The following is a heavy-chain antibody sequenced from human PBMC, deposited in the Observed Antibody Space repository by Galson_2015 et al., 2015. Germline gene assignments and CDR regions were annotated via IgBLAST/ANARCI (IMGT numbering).Heavy chain of an antibody. CDR1: GSISPYY. CDR3: ARGNPAAFYYYYYYMDI. CDR2: ISYSGST. Sequence: GSISPYYWTWIRQPPGKGLEWIGHISYSGSTNYSPSLESRVTISLDSSRNQFSLRLSSVTAADTAVYYCARGNPAAFYYYYYYMDIWGKGTTVTVSS. V-gene: IGHV4-59*01. D-gene: IGHD2-2*01. J-gene: IGHJ6*03.